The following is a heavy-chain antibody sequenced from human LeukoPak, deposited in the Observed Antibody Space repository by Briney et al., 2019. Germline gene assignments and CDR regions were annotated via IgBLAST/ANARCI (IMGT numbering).Heavy chain of an antibody. Sequence: GGSLRLSCAASGFTFSSYGMHWVRQAPGKGLEWVAVISYDGSNKYYADSVKGRFTISRDNSKNTLYLQMNSLRAEDTAVYYCAKDHSGYDEGDAFDIWGQGTMVTVSS. CDR2: ISYDGSNK. D-gene: IGHD5-12*01. CDR3: AKDHSGYDEGDAFDI. V-gene: IGHV3-30*18. CDR1: GFTFSSYG. J-gene: IGHJ3*02.